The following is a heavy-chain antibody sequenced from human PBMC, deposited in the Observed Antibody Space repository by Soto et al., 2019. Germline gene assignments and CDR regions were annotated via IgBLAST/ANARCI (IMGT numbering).Heavy chain of an antibody. J-gene: IGHJ4*02. Sequence: PSETLSLTCTVSGWSINSYYWSWVGQPPGKGLEWTGYIYYRANPNYNPSLKSRVTISQDTSKNQFSLKLSSVTAADTAVYYCARHYGDGYDYVDYWGQGTLVTVSS. CDR1: GWSINSYY. CDR2: IYYRANP. D-gene: IGHD5-12*01. V-gene: IGHV4-59*08. CDR3: ARHYGDGYDYVDY.